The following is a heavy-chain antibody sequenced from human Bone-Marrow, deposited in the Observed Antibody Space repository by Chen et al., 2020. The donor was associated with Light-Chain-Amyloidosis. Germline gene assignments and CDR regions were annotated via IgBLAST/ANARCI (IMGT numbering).Heavy chain of an antibody. CDR2: IFTSGTT. V-gene: IGHV4-4*07. D-gene: IGHD3-16*01. J-gene: IGHJ4*02. CDR1: GSPMGNYY. CDR3: TRGWGADY. Sequence: QVQLQESGPGLVKPSETLSLTCTVSGSPMGNYYWSWIRQPAGKGLEWIGRIFTSGTTNYNPSLKSRVTMSIDTSKNQFSLNLSSVTAADTAVYYCTRGWGADYWGQGTLVTVSS.